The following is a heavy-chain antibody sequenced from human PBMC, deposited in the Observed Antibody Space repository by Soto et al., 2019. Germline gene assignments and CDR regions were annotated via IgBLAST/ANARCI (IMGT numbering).Heavy chain of an antibody. CDR3: AKETRIMIFGAIIPQDEYYYGMDV. D-gene: IGHD3-3*01. Sequence: GGSLRLSCAASGFAFNSYATSWVRQAPGKGLEWVSGISDSGGSTYYAESVKGRFTISRDNSKNTLYLQMNSLRAEDTAIYYCAKETRIMIFGAIIPQDEYYYGMDVWGRGTTVTVSS. CDR2: ISDSGGST. J-gene: IGHJ6*02. CDR1: GFAFNSYA. V-gene: IGHV3-23*01.